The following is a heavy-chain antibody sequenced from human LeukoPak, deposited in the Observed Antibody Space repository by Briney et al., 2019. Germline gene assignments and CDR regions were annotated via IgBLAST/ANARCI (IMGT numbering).Heavy chain of an antibody. CDR1: GFTVSSNY. CDR2: IYSGGST. Sequence: GGSLRLSCAASGFTVSSNYMSWVRQPPGKGLEWVSVIYSGGSTYYADSVKGRFTISRDNSKNTLYLQMNSLRAEDTAVYYCARGGSYSSLDYWGQGTLVTVSS. D-gene: IGHD1-26*01. CDR3: ARGGSYSSLDY. V-gene: IGHV3-53*01. J-gene: IGHJ4*02.